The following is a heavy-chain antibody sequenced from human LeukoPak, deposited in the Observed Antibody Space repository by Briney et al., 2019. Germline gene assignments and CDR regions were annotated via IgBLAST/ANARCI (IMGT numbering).Heavy chain of an antibody. CDR2: INPNSGGT. CDR3: ARGPIVVVPAAIYGMDV. CDR1: GYTFTGYY. V-gene: IGHV1-2*02. Sequence: ASVKVSCKASGYTFTGYYMHWVRQAPGQGLEWMGWINPNSGGTNYAQKFQGRVTMTRDTSISTAYMELSRLRSDGTAVYYCARGPIVVVPAAIYGMDVWGQGTTVTVSS. J-gene: IGHJ6*02. D-gene: IGHD2-2*01.